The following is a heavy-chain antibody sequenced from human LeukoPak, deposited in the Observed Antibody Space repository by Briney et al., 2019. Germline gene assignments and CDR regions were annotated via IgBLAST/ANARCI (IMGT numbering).Heavy chain of an antibody. Sequence: ASVKVSCKASGYTFTSYAMHWVRQAPGQRLEWMGWINAGNGNTKYSQKFQGRVTITRDTSASTAYMELSSLRSEDTAVYYCAREGYCSGGSCYWASKEFDYWGQGTLVTVSS. CDR3: AREGYCSGGSCYWASKEFDY. J-gene: IGHJ4*02. CDR2: INAGNGNT. V-gene: IGHV1-3*01. D-gene: IGHD2-15*01. CDR1: GYTFTSYA.